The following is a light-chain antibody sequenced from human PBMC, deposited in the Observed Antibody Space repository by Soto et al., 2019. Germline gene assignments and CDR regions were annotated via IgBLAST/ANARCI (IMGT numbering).Light chain of an antibody. J-gene: IGKJ1*01. V-gene: IGKV1-5*01. CDR3: QQYKAYTYT. CDR2: DAS. Sequence: DIQMTQSPATLSASVGDRVTITCRASQRVDRWLAWYQQKPGQAPKLLISDASTLESGVPSRFSGSGSVTEFTLTITSLQPDDFATEYCQQYKAYTYTFGQGTRVDSK. CDR1: QRVDRW.